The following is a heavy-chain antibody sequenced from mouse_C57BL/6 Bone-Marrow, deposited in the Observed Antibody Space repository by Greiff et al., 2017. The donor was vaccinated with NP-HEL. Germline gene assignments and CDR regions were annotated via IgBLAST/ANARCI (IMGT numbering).Heavy chain of an antibody. V-gene: IGHV1-78*01. Sequence: VQLQQSDAELVKPGASVKISCKVSGYTFTDHTIHWMKQRPEQGLEWIGYIYPRDGSTKYNEKFKGKATLTADKSSSTAYMQLNSLTSEDSAVYYSARWVYYYGRDAMDYWGQGTSVTVSS. CDR1: GYTFTDHT. D-gene: IGHD1-1*01. CDR2: IYPRDGST. J-gene: IGHJ4*01. CDR3: ARWVYYYGRDAMDY.